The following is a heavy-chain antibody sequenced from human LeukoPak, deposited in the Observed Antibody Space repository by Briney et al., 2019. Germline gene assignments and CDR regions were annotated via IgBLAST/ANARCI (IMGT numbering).Heavy chain of an antibody. V-gene: IGHV4-34*01. CDR2: INHSGST. CDR1: GGSFSGYY. J-gene: IGHJ5*02. D-gene: IGHD3-16*01. Sequence: SETLSLTCAVYGGSFSGYYWSWIRQPPGKGLEWIGEINHSGSTNYHPSLKSRVTISVETPKNQFSLKLSSVTAADTAVYHCARCPYYDYVWGSYANWFDPWGQGTLVTVSS. CDR3: ARCPYYDYVWGSYANWFDP.